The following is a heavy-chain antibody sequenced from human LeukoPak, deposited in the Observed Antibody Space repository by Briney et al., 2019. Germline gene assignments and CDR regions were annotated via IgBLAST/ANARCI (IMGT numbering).Heavy chain of an antibody. CDR3: ATKMGAVTSAADWFDP. CDR1: GGSISSSSYY. Sequence: SETLSLTCTVSGGSISSSSYYWGWIRQPPGKGLEWIGSFYQSGNTYYNPSLKSRVTISIDTSKNQSFLRLSSVTAADTAVYYCATKMGAVTSAADWFDPWGQGTLVIVSS. J-gene: IGHJ5*02. V-gene: IGHV4-39*07. D-gene: IGHD4-17*01. CDR2: FYQSGNT.